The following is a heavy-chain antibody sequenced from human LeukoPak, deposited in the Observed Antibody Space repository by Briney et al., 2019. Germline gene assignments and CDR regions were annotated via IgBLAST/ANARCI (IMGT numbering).Heavy chain of an antibody. CDR3: ARCTSTSCYNFDY. V-gene: IGHV4-61*02. CDR2: IYTSGST. D-gene: IGHD2-2*02. J-gene: IGHJ4*02. Sequence: SETLSLTCTVSGGSISSGSTYWTWIRQPAGKGLEWIGRIYTSGSTNYNPSLKSRVTISLDTSKNQFSLKLNSVTAADTAVYYCARCTSTSCYNFDYWGQGSLVTVSS. CDR1: GGSISSGSTY.